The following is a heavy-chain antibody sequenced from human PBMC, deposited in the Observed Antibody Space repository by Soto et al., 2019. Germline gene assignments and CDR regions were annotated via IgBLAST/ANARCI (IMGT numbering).Heavy chain of an antibody. Sequence: PGGSLRLSCATSGFTFSNYWMHWVRQAPGKGPVWVSRINEDESNTNYADSVKGRFTISRDNSKNTLDLQMNSLRVEDTALYYCAKDKGAAGVFDYWGQGVLVTVSS. V-gene: IGHV3-74*01. J-gene: IGHJ4*02. CDR1: GFTFSNYW. D-gene: IGHD6-13*01. CDR3: AKDKGAAGVFDY. CDR2: INEDESNT.